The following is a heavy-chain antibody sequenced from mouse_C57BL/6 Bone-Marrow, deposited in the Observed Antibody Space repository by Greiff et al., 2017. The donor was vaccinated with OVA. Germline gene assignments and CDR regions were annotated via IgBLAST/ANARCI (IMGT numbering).Heavy chain of an antibody. CDR1: GFTFTDYY. CDR2: IRNKANGYTT. CDR3: ARYLYYGNNYYAMDY. J-gene: IGHJ4*01. Sequence: EVMLVESGGGLVQPGGSLSLSCAASGFTFTDYYMSWVRQPPGKALEWLGFIRNKANGYTTEYSASVKGRFTISRDNSQSILYLQMNALRAEDSATYYCARYLYYGNNYYAMDYWGQGTSDTVSS. D-gene: IGHD2-1*01. V-gene: IGHV7-3*01.